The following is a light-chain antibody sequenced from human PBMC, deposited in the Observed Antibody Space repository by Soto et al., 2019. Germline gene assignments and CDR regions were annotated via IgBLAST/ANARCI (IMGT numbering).Light chain of an antibody. CDR3: QKYDSAPT. CDR2: SAS. V-gene: IGKV1-27*01. Sequence: DIHMTQSPSSLSASVVDIVTITFRPSRGIGNALAWYQQKPGTVPKPLIHSASTLQSGVPSRFSGSGSGTDFTLTISSLQTEDVASYYCQKYDSAPTFGPGTKVDIK. CDR1: RGIGNA. J-gene: IGKJ1*01.